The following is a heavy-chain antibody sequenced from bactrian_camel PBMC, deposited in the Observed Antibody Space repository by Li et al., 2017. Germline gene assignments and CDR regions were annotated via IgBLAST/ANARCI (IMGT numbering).Heavy chain of an antibody. Sequence: HVQPVEYGGGSVEAGGSLRLSCEVIGLVDSPRCMGWFRQATGEERERVATIDSVGFTTYGDAVRGRFTISKDNDKTVYLEMNNLQPEDTAMYYCARKRRFGSCIDDMTAGDYWGQGTQVTVS. CDR3: ARKRRFGSCIDDMTAGDY. V-gene: IGHV3S53*01. CDR2: IDSVGFT. D-gene: IGHD5*01. CDR1: GLVDSPRC. J-gene: IGHJ4*01.